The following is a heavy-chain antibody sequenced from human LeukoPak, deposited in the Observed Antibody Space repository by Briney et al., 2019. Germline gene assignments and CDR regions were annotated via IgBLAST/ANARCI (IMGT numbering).Heavy chain of an antibody. J-gene: IGHJ4*02. CDR3: ARVPVRLRIAAYYFDY. V-gene: IGHV4-39*07. D-gene: IGHD5-12*01. CDR2: IYYSGST. Sequence: PSETLSLTCTVSGDSISSSSSYWGWIRQPPGKGLEWIGSIYYSGSTYYNTSLKSRVTISVDTSKNQFSLKLSSVTAADTAVYYCARVPVRLRIAAYYFDYWGQGTLVTVSS. CDR1: GDSISSSSSY.